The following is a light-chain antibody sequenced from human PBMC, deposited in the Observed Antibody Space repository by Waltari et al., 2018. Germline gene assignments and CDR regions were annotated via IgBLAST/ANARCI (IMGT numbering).Light chain of an antibody. V-gene: IGKV3D-15*01. CDR2: GAS. Sequence: IVMTQSPAILSVSPGESATLSCRASQSVSNNLAWYQQKPGQAPRLLIYGASTRATGVPARFSGSGSGTEFTLTISSLQSEDFAVYYCQQCNDWPRTFGQGTKVEIK. CDR1: QSVSNN. CDR3: QQCNDWPRT. J-gene: IGKJ1*01.